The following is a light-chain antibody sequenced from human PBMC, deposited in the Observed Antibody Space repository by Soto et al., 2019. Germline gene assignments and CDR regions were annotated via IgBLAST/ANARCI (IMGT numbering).Light chain of an antibody. V-gene: IGKV3-15*01. Sequence: EIVLTPFPGPLSLSPGERATLSCRASQSLTSDYLAWYQQKPGQTPRLLIHGASTRATGIPARFSGSGSGTEFTLTISSLQSEDFAVYFCQQYDNWPITFGQGTRLEIK. CDR1: QSLTSD. J-gene: IGKJ5*01. CDR2: GAS. CDR3: QQYDNWPIT.